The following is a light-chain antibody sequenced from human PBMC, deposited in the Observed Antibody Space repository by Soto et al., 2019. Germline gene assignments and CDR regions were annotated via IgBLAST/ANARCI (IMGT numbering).Light chain of an antibody. CDR1: QSVSSN. CDR2: GAS. J-gene: IGKJ1*01. Sequence: EVVLTQSPVTLSVSLGEGATLSCRASQSVSSNLAWYRQKPGQAPRLLIYGASTRATGIPARFSGRGSGTEFTLTISSLQSEDFAIYYCHQYNNWPAFGQGTKVDI. CDR3: HQYNNWPA. V-gene: IGKV3-15*01.